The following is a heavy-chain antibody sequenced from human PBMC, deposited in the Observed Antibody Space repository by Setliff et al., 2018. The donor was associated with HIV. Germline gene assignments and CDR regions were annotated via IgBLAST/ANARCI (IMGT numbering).Heavy chain of an antibody. CDR1: GGSISDFY. Sequence: PSETLSLTCDVSGGSISDFYWSWIRQSPRWGLEWIGYVHTSGSSNYNLSLKSRATISVDTSTNQFSLKLTSLTAADTAVYYCVRGGTGWLRGLFDYWGRGTLVTVSS. CDR2: VHTSGSS. V-gene: IGHV4-4*08. CDR3: VRGGTGWLRGLFDY. D-gene: IGHD5-12*01. J-gene: IGHJ4*02.